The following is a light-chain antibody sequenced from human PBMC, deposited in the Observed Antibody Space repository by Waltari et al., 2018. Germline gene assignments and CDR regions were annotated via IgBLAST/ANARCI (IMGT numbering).Light chain of an antibody. V-gene: IGKV3-11*01. Sequence: EIVLTQSPATLSLSPGERATLSCRARQTVSSYLAWYQQKPGQAPRRLIFDASRRATGIPATFSGSGSGTDFTLTISSLEPEDFAVYYCQQRGNWPSGYTFGQGTKLEIK. CDR1: QTVSSY. CDR3: QQRGNWPSGYT. J-gene: IGKJ2*01. CDR2: DAS.